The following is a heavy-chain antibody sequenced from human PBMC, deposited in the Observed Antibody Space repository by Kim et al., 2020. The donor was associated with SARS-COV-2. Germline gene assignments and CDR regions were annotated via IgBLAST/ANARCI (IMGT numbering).Heavy chain of an antibody. V-gene: IGHV4-34*01. Sequence: SETLSLTCAVYGGSFSGYYWSWIRQPPGKGLEWIGEINHSGSTNYNPSLKSRVTISVDTSKNQFSLKLSSVTAADTAVYYCARGRADSSGYYYWDWGFFDYWGQGTLVTVSS. CDR3: ARGRADSSGYYYWDWGFFDY. CDR2: INHSGST. D-gene: IGHD3-22*01. J-gene: IGHJ4*02. CDR1: GGSFSGYY.